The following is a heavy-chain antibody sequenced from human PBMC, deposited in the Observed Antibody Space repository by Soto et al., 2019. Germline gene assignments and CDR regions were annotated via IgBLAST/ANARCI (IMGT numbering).Heavy chain of an antibody. CDR3: ARDHDEDFGYDLDYFDY. V-gene: IGHV3-11*01. D-gene: IGHD5-12*01. CDR1: GFTFSDYY. Sequence: PGGSLRLSCAASGFTFSDYYMSWIRQAPGKGLEWVSYISSSGSTIYYADSVKGRFTISRDNAKNSLYLQMNSLRAEDTAFYYCARDHDEDFGYDLDYFDYWGQGTLVTVSS. CDR2: ISSSGSTI. J-gene: IGHJ4*02.